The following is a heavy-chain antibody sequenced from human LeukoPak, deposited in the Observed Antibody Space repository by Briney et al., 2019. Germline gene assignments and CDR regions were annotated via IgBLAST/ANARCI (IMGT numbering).Heavy chain of an antibody. CDR2: SYYSGSI. Sequence: SETLSLTCTVSGGPISRSSYYWGWIRQPPGKGLEWIGSSYYSGSIYYNPSLESRVTISVDTSKNQFSLNLRSVTAADTSVYYCGKTVPPDDGAGSSFDFWSPGTLVTVSS. CDR3: GKTVPPDDGAGSSFDF. D-gene: IGHD3-10*01. J-gene: IGHJ4*02. V-gene: IGHV4-39*01. CDR1: GGPISRSSYY.